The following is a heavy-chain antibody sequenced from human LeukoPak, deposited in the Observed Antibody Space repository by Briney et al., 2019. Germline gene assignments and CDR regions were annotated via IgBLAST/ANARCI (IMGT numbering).Heavy chain of an antibody. D-gene: IGHD2-2*03. V-gene: IGHV1-69*05. CDR3: ASGYCSSTSCYHPLDY. Sequence: SVKVSCKASGGTFSSYAISWVRQAPGHGLEWMGGIIPIFGTANYAQKFQGRVTITTDESTSTAYMELSSLRSEDTAVYYCASGYCSSTSCYHPLDYWGQGTLVTVSS. J-gene: IGHJ4*02. CDR2: IIPIFGTA. CDR1: GGTFSSYA.